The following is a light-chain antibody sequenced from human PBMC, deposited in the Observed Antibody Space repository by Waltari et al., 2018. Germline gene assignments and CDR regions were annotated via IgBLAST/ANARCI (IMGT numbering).Light chain of an antibody. Sequence: QSVLTRPPSGSAAPGQRVTISCSGSSSNIGNNFGFCYRQLPGTAPKILSYDRNKRPTAIPHRFSGATTVTSVTLGITGRRTGDEADYYCGTRDDSLSAWVFGGGTKLTVL. CDR1: SSNIGNNF. CDR2: DRN. V-gene: IGLV1-51*01. CDR3: GTRDDSLSAWV. J-gene: IGLJ3*02.